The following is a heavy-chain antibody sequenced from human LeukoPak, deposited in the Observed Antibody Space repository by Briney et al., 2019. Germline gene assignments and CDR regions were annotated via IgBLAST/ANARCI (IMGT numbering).Heavy chain of an antibody. CDR2: ISGSGGST. Sequence: PGGSLRLSCAASGFTFSSYAMSWVRQAPGKGLEWVSAISGSGGSTYYADSVKGRFTISRDNSKNTLYLQMDSLRAEDTAVYYCARDRIEYQLLYGWFDPWGQGTLVTVSS. J-gene: IGHJ5*02. CDR1: GFTFSSYA. V-gene: IGHV3-23*01. CDR3: ARDRIEYQLLYGWFDP. D-gene: IGHD2-2*02.